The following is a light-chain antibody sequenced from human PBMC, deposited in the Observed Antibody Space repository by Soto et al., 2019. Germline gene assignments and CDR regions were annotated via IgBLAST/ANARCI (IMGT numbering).Light chain of an antibody. CDR2: DAY. Sequence: EIVWTQSPATLYLSPGERATLSCRAGQSVSSYLAWYQQKPGQAPRLLIYDAYNRATGIPAKFSGSGSGTDVTLTIRSLEPDDFAVYYCQQRSDGHSTFSGGNNLQIK. CDR3: QQRSDGHST. CDR1: QSVSSY. J-gene: IGKJ4*01. V-gene: IGKV3-11*01.